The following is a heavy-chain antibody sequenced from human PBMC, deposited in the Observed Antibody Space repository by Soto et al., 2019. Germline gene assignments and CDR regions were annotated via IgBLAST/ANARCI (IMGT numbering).Heavy chain of an antibody. V-gene: IGHV3-23*01. J-gene: IGHJ4*02. Sequence: EVQLLESEGGLVQPGGSLRLSCAASGFTFSSYAMSWVCQAPGKGLEWVSAISGSGGSTYYADSVKGRFTISRDNSKNTLYLQMNSLRAEDTAVYYCAKDDIDYGDYGTPDYWGQGTLVTVSS. D-gene: IGHD4-17*01. CDR3: AKDDIDYGDYGTPDY. CDR1: GFTFSSYA. CDR2: ISGSGGST.